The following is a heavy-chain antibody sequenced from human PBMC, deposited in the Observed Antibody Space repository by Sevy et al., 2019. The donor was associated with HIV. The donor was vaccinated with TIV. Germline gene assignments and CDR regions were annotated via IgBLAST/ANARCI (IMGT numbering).Heavy chain of an antibody. J-gene: IGHJ4*02. CDR2: INHSGGST. CDR3: ARVFYYDSSGPGY. CDR1: GYTFNNYY. V-gene: IGHV1-46*02. Sequence: ASVKVSCKASGYTFNNYYMHWVRQAPGQGLEWMGIINHSGGSTNYAQKFQGRVTMTRDTSTSTVYMELSSLRSEDTALYYCARVFYYDSSGPGYWGQGTLVTVSS. D-gene: IGHD3-22*01.